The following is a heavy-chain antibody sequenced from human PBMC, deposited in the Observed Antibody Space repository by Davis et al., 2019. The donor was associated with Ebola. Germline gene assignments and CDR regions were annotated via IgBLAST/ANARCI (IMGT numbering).Heavy chain of an antibody. CDR2: INVDGSST. J-gene: IGHJ4*02. Sequence: PGGSLRLSCAASGFIFRNYWMHWVRQAPGKGLVWVSRINVDGSSTSYADSVKGRFTISRDNSDNTLYLQMNSLSTEDTAVYYCAKETGSSGSSFQSYFDFWGQRTLVTVSS. V-gene: IGHV3-74*01. D-gene: IGHD1-26*01. CDR1: GFIFRNYW. CDR3: AKETGSSGSSFQSYFDF.